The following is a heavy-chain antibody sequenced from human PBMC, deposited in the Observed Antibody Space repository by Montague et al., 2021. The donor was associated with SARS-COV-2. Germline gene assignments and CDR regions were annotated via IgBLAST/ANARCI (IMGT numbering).Heavy chain of an antibody. Sequence: SETLSLTCSVSGDSIRSSGYYWGWIRQPPGKGLEWIGTVYYSGSTNYNPSLKSRVTMSVDTSKNQFSLKLRSVTAADTAVYYCARLGFVELWLDLGWFDPWGQGTLVTVSS. D-gene: IGHD3-16*02. J-gene: IGHJ5*02. V-gene: IGHV4-39*01. CDR2: VYYSGST. CDR1: GDSIRSSGYY. CDR3: ARLGFVELWLDLGWFDP.